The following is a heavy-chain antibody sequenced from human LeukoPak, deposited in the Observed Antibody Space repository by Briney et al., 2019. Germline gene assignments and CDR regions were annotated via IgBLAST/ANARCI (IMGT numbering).Heavy chain of an antibody. CDR3: ARDYPQSLYSYGYGNYYYYGMDV. CDR2: IYYSGST. Sequence: SETLSLTCTVPGGSISSYYWSWIRQPPGKGLEWIGYIYYSGSTNYNPSLKSRVTISVDTSKNQFSLKLSSVTAADTAVYYCARDYPQSLYSYGYGNYYYYGMDVWGQGTTVTVSS. D-gene: IGHD5-18*01. V-gene: IGHV4-59*01. J-gene: IGHJ6*02. CDR1: GGSISSYY.